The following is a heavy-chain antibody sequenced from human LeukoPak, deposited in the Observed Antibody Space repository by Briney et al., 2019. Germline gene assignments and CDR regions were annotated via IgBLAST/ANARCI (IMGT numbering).Heavy chain of an antibody. D-gene: IGHD3-16*01. J-gene: IGHJ4*02. CDR1: GFTFSNYW. CDR2: IKDDGSEK. Sequence: PGGSLRLSCAASGFTFSNYWLNWVRQAPGKGLEWVANIKDDGSEKYYVDSVKGRFTISRDNAKNSLFLQMNSLRAEDTAVYYCARTLRGGGALDYWGQGILVTVSS. V-gene: IGHV3-7*03. CDR3: ARTLRGGGALDY.